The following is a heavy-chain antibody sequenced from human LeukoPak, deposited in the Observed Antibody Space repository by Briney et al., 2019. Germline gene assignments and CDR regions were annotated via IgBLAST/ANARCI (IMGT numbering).Heavy chain of an antibody. Sequence: SETLSLTCTVSGGCISSYYWSWIRQPPGKGLEWIGYIYHSGSTNYNPSLKSRVTISVDTSKNQFSLKLSSVTAADTAVYYCARGCSSTSCQIGSALVYWGQGTLVTVSS. CDR3: ARGCSSTSCQIGSALVY. V-gene: IGHV4-59*01. CDR2: IYHSGST. J-gene: IGHJ4*02. CDR1: GGCISSYY. D-gene: IGHD2-2*01.